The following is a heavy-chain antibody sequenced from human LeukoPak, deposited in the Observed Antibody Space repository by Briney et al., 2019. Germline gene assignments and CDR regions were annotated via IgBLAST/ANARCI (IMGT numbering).Heavy chain of an antibody. CDR1: GFTFSSYE. V-gene: IGHV3-48*03. J-gene: IGHJ6*02. CDR2: ISSSGTTI. CDR3: ARGGILYGMDV. D-gene: IGHD6-13*01. Sequence: PGGSLRLSCAASGFTFSSYEMNWVRQAPGKGLEWVSYISSSGTTIYYADSVKGRFTISRDNSKNTLYLQMNSLRAEDTAAYYCARGGILYGMDVWGQGTTVTVSS.